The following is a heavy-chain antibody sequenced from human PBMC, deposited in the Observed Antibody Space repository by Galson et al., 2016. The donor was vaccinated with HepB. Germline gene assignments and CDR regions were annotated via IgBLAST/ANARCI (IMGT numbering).Heavy chain of an antibody. CDR1: GFSFSSSG. Sequence: SLRLSCAASGFSFSSSGMSWVRQTPGKGLEWVSYINSDSSTIYYADSVKGRFTTSRDNAKNSLYLQMNSLRDGDTAVYYCARDPDYYGMDVWGQGTTVTVSS. V-gene: IGHV3-48*02. J-gene: IGHJ6*02. CDR2: INSDSSTI. CDR3: ARDPDYYGMDV.